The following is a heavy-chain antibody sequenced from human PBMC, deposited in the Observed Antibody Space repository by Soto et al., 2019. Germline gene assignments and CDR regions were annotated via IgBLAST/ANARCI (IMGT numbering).Heavy chain of an antibody. V-gene: IGHV4-59*01. CDR3: ARTSSVYCSSTSCAPAGTYYYYMDV. D-gene: IGHD2-2*01. CDR2: IYYSGST. J-gene: IGHJ6*03. CDR1: GGSISSYY. Sequence: SETLSLTCTVSGGSISSYYWSWIRQPPGKGLEWIGYIYYSGSTNYNPSLKSRVTISVDTSKNQFSLKLSSVTAADTAVYYCARTSSVYCSSTSCAPAGTYYYYMDVWGKGTTVTVSS.